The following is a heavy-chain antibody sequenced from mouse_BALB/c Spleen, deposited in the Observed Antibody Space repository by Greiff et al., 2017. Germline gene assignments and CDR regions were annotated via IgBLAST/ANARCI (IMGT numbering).Heavy chain of an antibody. J-gene: IGHJ2*01. Sequence: VQGVESGAELVRPGTSVKVSCKASGYAFTNYLIEWVKQRPGQGLEWIGVINPGSGGTNYNEKFKGKATLTADKSSSTAYMQLSSLKSDDSAVYFCARGDYSYYFDYWGQGTTLTVSS. CDR2: INPGSGGT. CDR3: ARGDYSYYFDY. D-gene: IGHD1-1*01. V-gene: IGHV1-54*01. CDR1: GYAFTNYL.